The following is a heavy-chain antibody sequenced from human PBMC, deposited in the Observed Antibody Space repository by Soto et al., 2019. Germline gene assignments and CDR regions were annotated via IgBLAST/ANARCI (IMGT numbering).Heavy chain of an antibody. Sequence: QVQLVESGGGVVQPGGSLRLSCAASGFTFSNYDMHWVRQAPGKGLEWMALILHDGSAEYYADSVKGRFTISRDNSKSTLYLQMNTLRAEDTAVYYCARSRDGYSFYFYYGMDVW. D-gene: IGHD4-4*01. V-gene: IGHV3-30*03. J-gene: IGHJ6*01. CDR3: ARSRDGYSFYFYYGMDV. CDR2: ILHDGSAE. CDR1: GFTFSNYD.